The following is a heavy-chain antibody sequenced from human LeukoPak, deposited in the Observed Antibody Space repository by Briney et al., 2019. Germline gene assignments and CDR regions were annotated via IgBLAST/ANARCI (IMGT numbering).Heavy chain of an antibody. Sequence: SETLSLTCAVYGGSFSGYYWSWIRQPPGKGLEWIGEINHSGSTNYNPFLKSRVTISVDTSKNQFSLKLSSVTAADTAVYYCAREPNGAPYYVDYWGQGTLVTVSS. V-gene: IGHV4-34*01. J-gene: IGHJ4*02. CDR2: INHSGST. D-gene: IGHD1-26*01. CDR3: AREPNGAPYYVDY. CDR1: GGSFSGYY.